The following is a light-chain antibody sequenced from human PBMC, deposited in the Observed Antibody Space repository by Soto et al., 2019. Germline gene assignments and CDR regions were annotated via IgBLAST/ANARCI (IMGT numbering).Light chain of an antibody. J-gene: IGLJ2*01. CDR1: SSNIGAGYD. CDR2: GNS. CDR3: QSYDSSLSCPVL. V-gene: IGLV1-40*01. Sequence: QSVLTQPPSVSGAPGQRVTISCTGSSSNIGAGYDVHWYQQLPGTAPKLLIYGNSNRPSGVPDRFSGSKSGTSASLAITGLQAEDEADYYCQSYDSSLSCPVLFGGGTKVTVL.